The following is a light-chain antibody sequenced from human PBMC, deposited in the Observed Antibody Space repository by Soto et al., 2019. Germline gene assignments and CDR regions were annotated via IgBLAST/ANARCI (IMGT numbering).Light chain of an antibody. CDR3: QRYGGSPRT. V-gene: IGKV3-20*01. Sequence: EIVLTQSPGTLSLSPGEGATLSCRASQSISSNFLAWCQQKRGQAPRLLIHGASNRATGIPDRFSGSGSGTDFSLTLTRLEPEDFAVYYCQRYGGSPRTFGQGTKVEV. CDR1: QSISSNF. J-gene: IGKJ1*01. CDR2: GAS.